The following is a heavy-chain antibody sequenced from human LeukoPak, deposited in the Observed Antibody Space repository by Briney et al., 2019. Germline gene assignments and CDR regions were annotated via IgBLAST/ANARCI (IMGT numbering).Heavy chain of an antibody. D-gene: IGHD3-22*01. CDR1: GFIFSTYS. J-gene: IGHJ3*02. V-gene: IGHV3-21*01. Sequence: GGALGASCAASGFIFSTYSMSWVRQAPGKGLEWVSYISGISSYIYYADSVKGRFTISRDNAKNSLYLQMNSLRAEDTAVYYCARDGLNYYDSSGYYLAAFDIWGQGTMVTVSS. CDR2: ISGISSYI. CDR3: ARDGLNYYDSSGYYLAAFDI.